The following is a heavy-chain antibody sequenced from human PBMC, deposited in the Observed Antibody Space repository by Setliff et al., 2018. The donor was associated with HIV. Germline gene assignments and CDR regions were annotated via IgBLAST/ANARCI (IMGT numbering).Heavy chain of an antibody. V-gene: IGHV4-4*09. J-gene: IGHJ4*02. CDR2: IYTTGST. CDR3: VCGEAYTHDDSVVSDFDF. CDR1: GDSISNYY. Sequence: SETLSLTCTVSGDSISNYYWSWVRQPPGKGLEWIGYIYTTGSTNYNPSLKSRVTMSVDTSKNQFSLKLSSLTAADTAVYYCVCGEAYTHDDSVVSDFDFWGQGTPVTVSS. D-gene: IGHD3-10*01.